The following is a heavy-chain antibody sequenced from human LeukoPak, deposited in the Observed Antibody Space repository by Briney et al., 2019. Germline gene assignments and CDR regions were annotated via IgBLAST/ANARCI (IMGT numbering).Heavy chain of an antibody. Sequence: SETRSLTCTVAGGSVNSHYWSWIRQPPGKGLEWIGHIYYSGSTNYNPSLESRVTISVDTSKNQFSLKASSVTAADTAVYYCARVYSGNYCDYWGQGTLVTVCS. D-gene: IGHD1-26*01. J-gene: IGHJ4*02. CDR3: ARVYSGNYCDY. V-gene: IGHV4-59*02. CDR2: IYYSGST. CDR1: GGSVNSHY.